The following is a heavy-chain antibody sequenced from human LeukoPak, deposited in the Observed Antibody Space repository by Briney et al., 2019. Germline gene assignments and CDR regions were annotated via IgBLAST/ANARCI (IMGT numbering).Heavy chain of an antibody. CDR3: ASADFYGDYERY. CDR2: IIPIFGTA. D-gene: IGHD4-17*01. CDR1: GGTFSSDA. J-gene: IGHJ4*02. V-gene: IGHV1-69*05. Sequence: AASVKVSCKASGGTFSSDAISWVRQAPGQGLEWMGGIIPIFGTANYAQKFQGRVTITTDESTSTAYMELSSLRSEDTAVYYCASADFYGDYERYWGQGTLVTVSS.